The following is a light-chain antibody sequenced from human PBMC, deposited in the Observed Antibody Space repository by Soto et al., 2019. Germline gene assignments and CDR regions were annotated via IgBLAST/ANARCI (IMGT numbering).Light chain of an antibody. J-gene: IGKJ1*01. Sequence: IQMTQSPSTLSASVGDRVTITCRASQSISTYLNWYQQKLGKAPTLLIYAASSLQSGVPSRFRGGGSGTDFTLTISSLQPEDFATYFCQQCYGSPRTFGQGT. V-gene: IGKV1-39*01. CDR1: QSISTY. CDR2: AAS. CDR3: QQCYGSPRT.